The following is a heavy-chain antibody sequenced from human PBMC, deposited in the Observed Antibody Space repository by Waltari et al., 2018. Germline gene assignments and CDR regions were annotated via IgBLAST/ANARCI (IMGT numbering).Heavy chain of an antibody. D-gene: IGHD1-26*01. Sequence: EVQLVESGGGLVQPGWSLRLSCTASGFTFGDYAMSWVRQAPGKGLEWVGFIRSKAYGGTTEYAASVKGRFTISRDDSKSIAYLQMNSLKTEDTAVYYCTRELLGSYHPNNYFDYWGQGTLVTVSS. CDR2: IRSKAYGGTT. CDR3: TRELLGSYHPNNYFDY. CDR1: GFTFGDYA. V-gene: IGHV3-49*04. J-gene: IGHJ4*02.